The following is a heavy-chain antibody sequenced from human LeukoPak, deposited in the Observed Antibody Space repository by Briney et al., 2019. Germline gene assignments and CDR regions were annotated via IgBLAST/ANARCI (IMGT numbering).Heavy chain of an antibody. CDR3: ARESYSGNPYFDY. Sequence: ASVKVSCKASGGTFSIYAISWVRQAPGQGLEWMGRIIPILGIANYAQKFQGRVTNTADKSTSTAYMELSSLRSEDTAMYYCARESYSGNPYFDYWGQGTLVTVSS. D-gene: IGHD4-23*01. J-gene: IGHJ4*02. CDR2: IIPILGIA. V-gene: IGHV1-69*04. CDR1: GGTFSIYA.